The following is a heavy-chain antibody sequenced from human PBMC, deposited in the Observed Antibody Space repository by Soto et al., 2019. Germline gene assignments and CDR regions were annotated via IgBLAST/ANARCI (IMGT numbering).Heavy chain of an antibody. J-gene: IGHJ5*02. CDR3: ARVGRPQHLLTGFDN. V-gene: IGHV3-33*01. CDR1: GFTFSDYA. CDR2: IRPDGSNR. Sequence: QVQLVESGGGVVQPGWSLRLSCVTSGFTFSDYAMHWVRQAPGKGLEWVAVIRPDGSNRYYADSVKGRFTISRDISKNTLYLQMSSLGADDTAVYFCARVGRPQHLLTGFDNWGQGTLVTVSS. D-gene: IGHD3-16*01.